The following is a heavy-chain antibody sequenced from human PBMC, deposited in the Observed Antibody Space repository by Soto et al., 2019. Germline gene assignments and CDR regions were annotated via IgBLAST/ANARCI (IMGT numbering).Heavy chain of an antibody. V-gene: IGHV2-70*01. D-gene: IGHD6-6*01. CDR1: GFSLSTSGMC. CDR2: IDWDDDK. CDR3: ARTKTASYSSSSYYYGMDV. Sequence: GSGPTLVNPTQTLTLTCTFSGFSLSTSGMCVSWIRQPPGKALEWLALIDWDDDKYYSTSLKTRLTISKDTSKNQVVLTMTNMDPVDTATYYCARTKTASYSSSSYYYGMDVWGQGTTVTVSS. J-gene: IGHJ6*02.